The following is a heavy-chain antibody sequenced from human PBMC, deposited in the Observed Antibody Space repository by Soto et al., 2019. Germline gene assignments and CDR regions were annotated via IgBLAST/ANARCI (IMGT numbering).Heavy chain of an antibody. D-gene: IGHD2-15*01. V-gene: IGHV1-18*01. CDR1: GYTFTSYG. J-gene: IGHJ4*02. CDR3: ASDAWGYEVLAATPIDY. Sequence: QVQLVQSGAEVKKPGASVKVSCKASGYTFTSYGISWVRQAPGQGLEWMGWISAYNGNTNYAQKLQGRVTMTTDTSTSTGYMELRSLRSDDTAVYYCASDAWGYEVLAATPIDYWGQGTLVTVSS. CDR2: ISAYNGNT.